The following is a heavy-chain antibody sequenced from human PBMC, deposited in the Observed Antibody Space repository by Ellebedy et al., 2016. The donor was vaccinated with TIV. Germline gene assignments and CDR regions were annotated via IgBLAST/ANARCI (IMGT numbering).Heavy chain of an antibody. V-gene: IGHV1-46*01. CDR1: GYTFTSYY. CDR2: INPSGGST. J-gene: IGHJ4*02. CDR3: ARAGGSFLFFDY. Sequence: ASVKVSCKASGYTFTSYYMHWVRQAPGQGLEWMGIINPSGGSTSYAQKFQGRVTMTRDTSTSTVYMELSSLRSEDTAVCYCARAGGSFLFFDYWGQGTLVTVSS. D-gene: IGHD1-26*01.